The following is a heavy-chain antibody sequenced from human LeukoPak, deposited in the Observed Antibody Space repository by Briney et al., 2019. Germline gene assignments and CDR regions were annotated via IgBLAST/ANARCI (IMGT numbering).Heavy chain of an antibody. CDR2: IYYNGST. V-gene: IGHV4-59*01. J-gene: IGHJ3*02. D-gene: IGHD3-22*01. Sequence: SETLSLTCTVSGSSISCSYWSWVRQPPGKRLEWIGFIYYNGSTNFNPSLKSRVPISVDTSKNQFSLKMTSVTAADTAVYYCVRGNYDNRGYSNAFDIWGQGAMVTVSS. CDR3: VRGNYDNRGYSNAFDI. CDR1: GSSISCSY.